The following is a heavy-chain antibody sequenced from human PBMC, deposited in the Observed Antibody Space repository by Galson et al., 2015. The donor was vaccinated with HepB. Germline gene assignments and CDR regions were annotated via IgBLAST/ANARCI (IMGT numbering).Heavy chain of an antibody. CDR1: GFTFSSNA. J-gene: IGHJ4*02. D-gene: IGHD4-17*01. CDR3: AKVPPHDYGESH. CDR2: ISGSGGGT. V-gene: IGHV3-23*01. Sequence: SLRLSCAASGFTFSSNAMTWVRQAPGKGLEWVSGISGSGGGTYYADSVKGRFTISRDNSKNTLYLQMNSLRAEDTAVYYCAKVPPHDYGESHWGQGTLVTVSS.